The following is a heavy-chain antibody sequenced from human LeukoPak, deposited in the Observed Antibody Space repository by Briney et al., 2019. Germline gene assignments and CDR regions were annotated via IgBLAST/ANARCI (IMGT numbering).Heavy chain of an antibody. CDR3: ARVSLRSSWSTTAFDY. CDR2: ISWNSGKI. J-gene: IGHJ4*02. Sequence: GGSLRLSCAASGFTFSSYAMSWVRQAPGKGLEWVSGISWNSGKIGYADSVKGRFTISRDNAKNSLYLQMNSLRAEDTAVYYCARVSLRSSWSTTAFDYWGQGTLVTVSS. CDR1: GFTFSSYA. V-gene: IGHV3-9*01. D-gene: IGHD6-13*01.